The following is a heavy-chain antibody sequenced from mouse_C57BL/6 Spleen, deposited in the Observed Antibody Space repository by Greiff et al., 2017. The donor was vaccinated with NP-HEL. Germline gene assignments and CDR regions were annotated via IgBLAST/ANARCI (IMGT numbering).Heavy chain of an antibody. CDR1: GYAFTNYL. CDR2: INPGSGGT. D-gene: IGHD1-1*01. V-gene: IGHV1-54*01. CDR3: ARHGSSYGWFAY. J-gene: IGHJ3*01. Sequence: QLQQSGAELVRPGTSVKVSCKASGYAFTNYLIEWVKQRPGQGLEWIGVINPGSGGTNYNEKFKGKATLTADKSSSTAYMQLSSLTSEDSAVYFCARHGSSYGWFAYWGQGTLVTVSA.